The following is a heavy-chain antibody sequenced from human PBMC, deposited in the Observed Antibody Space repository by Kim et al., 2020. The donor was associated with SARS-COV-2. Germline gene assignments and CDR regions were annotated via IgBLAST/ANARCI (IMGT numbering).Heavy chain of an antibody. CDR3: AKDQGSVTTFAYYYGMDV. Sequence: GGSLRLSCATSGFTFSIYAMSWVRQAPGKGLEWVSAISGSVGSTYYADSLKGRFTISRDNPKNTLYLQMNSVITEYTAVYCCAKDQGSVTTFAYYYGMDV. J-gene: IGHJ6*01. CDR2: ISGSVGST. V-gene: IGHV3-23*01. CDR1: GFTFSIYA. D-gene: IGHD4-17*01.